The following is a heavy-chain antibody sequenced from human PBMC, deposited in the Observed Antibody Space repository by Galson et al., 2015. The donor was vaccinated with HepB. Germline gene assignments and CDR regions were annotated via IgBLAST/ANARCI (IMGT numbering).Heavy chain of an antibody. CDR1: EFSFRTYA. V-gene: IGHV3-33*01. CDR3: ASGTGPMKSYDFGS. CDR2: IWADGTDG. Sequence: SLRLSCAASEFSFRTYAMHWVRQAPGKGLGWVAVIWADGTDGYYADSVKGRFTISRDTSKNTLYLDMNSLRAEDTAVYYCASGTGPMKSYDFGSWGQGTPVTVSS. J-gene: IGHJ4*02. D-gene: IGHD3-10*01.